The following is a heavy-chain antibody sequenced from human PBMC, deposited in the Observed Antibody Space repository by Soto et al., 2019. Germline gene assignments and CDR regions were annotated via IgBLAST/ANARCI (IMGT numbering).Heavy chain of an antibody. Sequence: KQSQTLSLTCAISGDSVSSNSAAWNWIRQSPSRGLEWLGRTYYRSKWYNDYAVSVKSRITINPDTSKNQFSLQLNSVTPEDTAVYYCARDRILTCIAVAEEVCYYGMDVWGQGTTVTVSS. CDR3: ARDRILTCIAVAEEVCYYGMDV. D-gene: IGHD6-19*01. V-gene: IGHV6-1*01. J-gene: IGHJ6*02. CDR2: TYYRSKWYN. CDR1: GDSVSSNSAA.